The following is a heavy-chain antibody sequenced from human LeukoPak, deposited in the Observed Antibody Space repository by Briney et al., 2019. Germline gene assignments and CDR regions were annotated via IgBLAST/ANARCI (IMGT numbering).Heavy chain of an antibody. CDR3: ARLIASAFDI. Sequence: GGSLRLSCAASGFTVSSNYMSWVRQAPGKGLEWVSVIYSGGSTYYADSVKGRFTISRDSSKNTLYLQMNSLRAEDTAVYYCARLIASAFDIWGQGTMVTVSS. CDR2: IYSGGST. CDR1: GFTVSSNY. V-gene: IGHV3-53*01. J-gene: IGHJ3*02.